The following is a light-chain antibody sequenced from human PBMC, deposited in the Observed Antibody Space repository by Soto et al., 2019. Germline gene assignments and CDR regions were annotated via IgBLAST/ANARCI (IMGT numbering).Light chain of an antibody. V-gene: IGLV2-14*01. CDR1: SSDVGGYNY. CDR2: DVS. Sequence: QSALTQPASVSGSPGQSITISCTGTSSDVGGYNYVSWYQQHPGKAPKLMIYDVSNRPSGVSNRFSGSKSVNTASLTISGLQAEDEADYYCSSYTCSSTVVFGGGTQLTVL. CDR3: SSYTCSSTVV. J-gene: IGLJ2*01.